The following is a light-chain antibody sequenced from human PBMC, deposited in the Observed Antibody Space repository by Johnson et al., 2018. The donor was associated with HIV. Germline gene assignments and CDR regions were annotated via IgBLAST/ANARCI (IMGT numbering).Light chain of an antibody. CDR1: SSNIGNNY. CDR3: GTWDSSLSDYV. CDR2: DNN. V-gene: IGLV1-51*01. Sequence: QSVLTQPPSVSAAPGQKVTISCSGSSSNIGNNYVSWYQQLPGTAPKLLIYDNNKRPSGIPDRFSVSKSGTSATLGITGLQTGDEADYYCGTWDSSLSDYVLGTGTKVTVL. J-gene: IGLJ1*01.